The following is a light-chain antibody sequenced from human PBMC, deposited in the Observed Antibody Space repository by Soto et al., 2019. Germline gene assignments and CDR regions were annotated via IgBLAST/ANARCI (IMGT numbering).Light chain of an antibody. J-gene: IGKJ3*01. CDR3: QQYCTSPSFT. CDR2: GAS. V-gene: IGKV3-20*01. CDR1: QSVTSSH. Sequence: ENVLTQSPGTLSLSPGERATLSCRASQSVTSSHLAWYQQKPGQAPRLLIYGASSRATGTPHRFSGSGSGTDFTLTISRLEPEDFAVYYCQQYCTSPSFTFGPGTKVDIK.